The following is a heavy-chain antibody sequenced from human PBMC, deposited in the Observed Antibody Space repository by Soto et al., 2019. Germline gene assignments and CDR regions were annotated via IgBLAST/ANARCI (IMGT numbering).Heavy chain of an antibody. CDR3: ARDEAVAGGYYYYAVDV. D-gene: IGHD6-19*01. J-gene: IGHJ6*02. CDR1: GASITTSY. CDR2: IDYSGSA. V-gene: IGHV4-59*01. Sequence: PSETLSLTCTVSGASITTSYWSWIRQPPGKGLEWIGYIDYSGSATYNPSLKSRVTISVDTSKNRFSLRLSSVTAADTAVYYCARDEAVAGGYYYYAVDVWGQGASVTVSS.